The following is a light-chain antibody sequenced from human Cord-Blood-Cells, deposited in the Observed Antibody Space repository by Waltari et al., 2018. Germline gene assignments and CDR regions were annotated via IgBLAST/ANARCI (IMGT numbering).Light chain of an antibody. CDR1: QSVSSSY. CDR3: QQYGSPLT. Sequence: EIVLTQSPGTLSLSPGERATLSCRASQSVSSSYLAWYQQKPGQAPRLLIYGASSRATGIPDRFSGRGLGTDVTLTISRLEPEDFAVYYCQQYGSPLTFGGGTKVEIK. J-gene: IGKJ4*01. CDR2: GAS. V-gene: IGKV3-20*01.